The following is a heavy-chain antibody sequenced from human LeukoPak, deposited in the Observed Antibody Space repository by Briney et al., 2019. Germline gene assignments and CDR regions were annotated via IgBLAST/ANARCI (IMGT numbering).Heavy chain of an antibody. CDR1: GFTHSSYW. CDR3: ARDGVDNWFDP. V-gene: IGHV3-7*01. J-gene: IGHJ5*02. D-gene: IGHD3-3*01. CDR2: IKQDESEK. Sequence: RGALRHSCADSGFTHSSYWMSWVRQAPGKGREWVANIKQDESEKCYVDSVKGRFTISRDNDKNSLYLQMNSLRAEDTAVYYCARDGVDNWFDPWGQGTLVTVSS.